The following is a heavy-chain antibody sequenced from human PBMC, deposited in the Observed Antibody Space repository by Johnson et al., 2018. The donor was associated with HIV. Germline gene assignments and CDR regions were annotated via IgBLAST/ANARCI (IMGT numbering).Heavy chain of an antibody. J-gene: IGHJ3*02. D-gene: IGHD3-22*01. Sequence: EVQLVESGGGVVQPGRSLRLSYAASGFTFDDYAIHWVRQAPGKGLEWVSGINWNGGSTGYADSVKGRFTISRYNDKNSLYLQMNSLRAEDTAVYYCARDRGNYYDSSGYYGLGAFDIWGQGTMVTVSS. V-gene: IGHV3-20*03. CDR1: GFTFDDYA. CDR3: ARDRGNYYDSSGYYGLGAFDI. CDR2: INWNGGST.